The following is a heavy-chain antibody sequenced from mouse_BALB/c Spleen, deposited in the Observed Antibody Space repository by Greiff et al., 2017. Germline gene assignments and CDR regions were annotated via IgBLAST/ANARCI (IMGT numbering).Heavy chain of an antibody. CDR3: ARWDYDGRLAY. CDR2: IDPANGNT. Sequence: EVQLQQSGAELVKPGASVKLSCTASGFNIKDTYMHWVKQRPEQGLEWIGRIDPANGNTKYDPKFQGKATITADTSSNTAYLQLSSLTSEDTAVYYCARWDYDGRLAYWGQGTLVTVSA. J-gene: IGHJ3*01. V-gene: IGHV14-3*02. CDR1: GFNIKDTY. D-gene: IGHD2-4*01.